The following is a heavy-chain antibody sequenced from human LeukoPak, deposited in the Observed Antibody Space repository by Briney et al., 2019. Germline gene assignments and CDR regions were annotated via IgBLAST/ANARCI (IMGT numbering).Heavy chain of an antibody. Sequence: SETLSLTCTVSGGSISSYYWSWIRQPPGKGLEWIGWIFYTGTTNYNPSLKGRATISVDTSKNQFSLKLNSLSAADTAVYYCTRFAHDGSGYRPDYWGQGTLVTVSS. CDR3: TRFAHDGSGYRPDY. J-gene: IGHJ4*02. CDR1: GGSISSYY. V-gene: IGHV4-59*08. CDR2: IFYTGTT. D-gene: IGHD3-22*01.